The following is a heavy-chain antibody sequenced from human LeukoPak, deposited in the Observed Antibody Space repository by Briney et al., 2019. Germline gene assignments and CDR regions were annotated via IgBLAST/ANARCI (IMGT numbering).Heavy chain of an antibody. D-gene: IGHD3-3*01. CDR1: GGTFSSYA. J-gene: IGHJ4*02. CDR2: IIPIFGTA. V-gene: IGHV1-69*01. Sequence: SVKVSCKASGGTFSSYAISWVRQAPGQGLEWMGGIIPIFGTANYAQKFQGRVTITADESTSTADMELSSLRSEDTAVYYCARDRNTIFGVVIPFDYWGQGTLVTVSS. CDR3: ARDRNTIFGVVIPFDY.